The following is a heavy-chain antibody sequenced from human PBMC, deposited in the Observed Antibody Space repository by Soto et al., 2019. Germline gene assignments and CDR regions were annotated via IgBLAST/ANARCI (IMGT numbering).Heavy chain of an antibody. J-gene: IGHJ3*02. V-gene: IGHV5-51*01. CDR2: IYPGDSDT. Sequence: GESLKISCKGSGYSLTSYWIGWVRQMPGKGLEWMGIIYPGDSDTRYSPSFQGQVTISADKSISTAYLQWSSLKASDTAMYYCAIPAPLRAAHDAFDIWGQGTMVTVSS. CDR1: GYSLTSYW. D-gene: IGHD6-6*01. CDR3: AIPAPLRAAHDAFDI.